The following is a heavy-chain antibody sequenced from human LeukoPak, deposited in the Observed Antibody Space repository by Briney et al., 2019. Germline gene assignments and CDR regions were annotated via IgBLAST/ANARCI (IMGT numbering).Heavy chain of an antibody. Sequence: SETLSLTCTVSGGSIRSYYWSWIRQPAGKGLEWIGRIYTSGSTNYNPSLKSRVTMSVDTSKNQFSLKLSSVTAADTAVYYCASGEMATHFDYWGQGTLVTVSS. CDR3: ASGEMATHFDY. CDR1: GGSIRSYY. V-gene: IGHV4-4*07. CDR2: IYTSGST. D-gene: IGHD5-24*01. J-gene: IGHJ4*02.